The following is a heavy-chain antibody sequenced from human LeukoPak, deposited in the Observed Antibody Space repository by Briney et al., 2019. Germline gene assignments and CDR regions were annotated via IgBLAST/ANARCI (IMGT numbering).Heavy chain of an antibody. V-gene: IGHV4-30-4*01. J-gene: IGHJ3*02. CDR1: GGSISSGDYC. Sequence: SETLSLTCTVSGGSISSGDYCWSWIRQPPGKGLEWIGYIYYSGSTYHNPSLKSRVTISVDTSKKQFSLKLSSVTAADTAVYYCARGSEGRFLEWLAGDIWGQGTMVTVSS. CDR2: IYYSGST. D-gene: IGHD3-3*01. CDR3: ARGSEGRFLEWLAGDI.